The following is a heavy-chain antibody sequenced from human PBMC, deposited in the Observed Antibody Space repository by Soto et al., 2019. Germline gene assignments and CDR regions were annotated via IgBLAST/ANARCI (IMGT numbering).Heavy chain of an antibody. J-gene: IGHJ4*02. CDR2: ISYDGSNK. CDR3: AKDGSSWLLYYIDY. D-gene: IGHD2-15*01. V-gene: IGHV3-30*18. CDR1: GFTFGSYG. Sequence: PGGPLRLSCSASGFTFGSYGMHWVRQAPGKGLEWVSVISYDGSNKYYADSVKGRFTISRDNSKNTLYLQMNSLRAEDTAVYYCAKDGSSWLLYYIDYWGPGTLVTVSS.